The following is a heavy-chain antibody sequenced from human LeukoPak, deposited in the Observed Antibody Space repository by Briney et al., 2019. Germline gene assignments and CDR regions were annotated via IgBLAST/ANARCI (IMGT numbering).Heavy chain of an antibody. V-gene: IGHV4-34*01. J-gene: IGHJ6*03. D-gene: IGHD6-19*01. CDR1: GGSFSGYC. CDR3: ARGGTAVAGPHWDYCYYMDV. CDR2: INHSGST. Sequence: PSETLSLTCAVYGGSFSGYCWSWIRQPPGKGLEWIGEINHSGSTNYNPSLKSRVTISVDTSKNQFSLKLSSVTAADTAVYYCARGGTAVAGPHWDYCYYMDVWGKGTTVTVSS.